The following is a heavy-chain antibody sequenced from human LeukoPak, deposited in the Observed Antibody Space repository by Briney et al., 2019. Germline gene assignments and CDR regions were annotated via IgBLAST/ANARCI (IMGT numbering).Heavy chain of an antibody. CDR1: GFTFSGYG. V-gene: IGHV3-30*02. D-gene: IGHD6-19*01. J-gene: IGHJ4*02. CDR3: ANTGYSSGWRHFDY. Sequence: GGSLRLSCAASGFTFSGYGMHWVRQAPGKGLEWVAFIRYDGSNKYYADSVKGRFTISRDNSKNTLYLQMNSLRAEDTAVYYCANTGYSSGWRHFDYWGQGTLVTVSS. CDR2: IRYDGSNK.